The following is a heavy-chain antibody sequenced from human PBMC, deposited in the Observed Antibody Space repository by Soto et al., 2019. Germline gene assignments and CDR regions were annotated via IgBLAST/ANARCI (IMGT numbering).Heavy chain of an antibody. CDR3: ARDVDCDYAGFSSGMDV. Sequence: ASVKVSCKASGYTFTGYYMHWVRQAPGQGLEWMGWINPNSGGTNYAQKFQGWVTMTRDTSISTAYMELSRLRSDDTAVYYCARDVDCDYAGFSSGMDVWGQGTTVPVSS. D-gene: IGHD4-17*01. V-gene: IGHV1-2*04. CDR2: INPNSGGT. CDR1: GYTFTGYY. J-gene: IGHJ6*02.